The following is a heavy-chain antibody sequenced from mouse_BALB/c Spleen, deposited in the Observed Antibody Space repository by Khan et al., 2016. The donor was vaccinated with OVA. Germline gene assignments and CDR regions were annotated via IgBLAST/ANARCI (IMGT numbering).Heavy chain of an antibody. J-gene: IGHJ2*01. V-gene: IGHV1S132*01. CDR3: AREEVLCQFDH. Sequence: QVQLQQSGAELVRPGASVKLSCKTSGYIFTSYWIHWVKQRSGQGLEWIARIYPGTDNTYYNEKFKDKATLTADKSSSTAYLQLSSLKSEDSDVYFCAREEVLCQFDHWGQGTMVTVSA. CDR1: GYIFTSYW. D-gene: IGHD6-1*01. CDR2: IYPGTDNT.